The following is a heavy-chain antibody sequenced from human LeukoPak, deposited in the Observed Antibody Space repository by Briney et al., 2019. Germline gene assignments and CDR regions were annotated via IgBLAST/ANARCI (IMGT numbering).Heavy chain of an antibody. CDR3: ARHHSSGYDYLGKDFLY. CDR1: GSSFTKYW. CDR2: IYPGDSDT. D-gene: IGHD3-22*01. Sequence: GASLKISYEGSGSSFTKYWIGWVRPLPGKGLERMGIIYPGDSDTRERPSFQGQVAISADKSINTAYLQWSSLKASDTAMYYCARHHSSGYDYLGKDFLYWGQGTLVTVST. J-gene: IGHJ4*02. V-gene: IGHV5-51*01.